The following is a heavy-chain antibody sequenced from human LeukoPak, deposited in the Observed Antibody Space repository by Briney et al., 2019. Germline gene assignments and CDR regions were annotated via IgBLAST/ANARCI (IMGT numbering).Heavy chain of an antibody. Sequence: GASVKVSCKASGFTFTSSAMQWVRQARGQRLEWIGRIVVGSGNTNYAQKFQERVTITRDMSTSTAYMELSSLRSEDTAVYYCAAGGGIVGATTAFDIWGQGTMVTVSS. CDR3: AAGGGIVGATTAFDI. CDR2: IVVGSGNT. J-gene: IGHJ3*02. CDR1: GFTFTSSA. D-gene: IGHD1-26*01. V-gene: IGHV1-58*02.